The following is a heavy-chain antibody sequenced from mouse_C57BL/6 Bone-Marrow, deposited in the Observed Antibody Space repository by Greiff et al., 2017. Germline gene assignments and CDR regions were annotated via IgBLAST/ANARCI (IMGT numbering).Heavy chain of an antibody. D-gene: IGHD2-5*01. CDR2: INPSSGYT. V-gene: IGHV1-7*01. CDR1: GYTFTSYW. CDR3: ARAYYSNDVYWYFDV. J-gene: IGHJ1*03. Sequence: QVQLQQSGAELAKPGASVKLSCKASGYTFTSYWMHWVKQRPGQGLEWIGYINPSSGYTKYNQKFKDKATLTADKSSSTAYMQLSSLTYEYSAVXDCARAYYSNDVYWYFDVWGTGTTVTVSS.